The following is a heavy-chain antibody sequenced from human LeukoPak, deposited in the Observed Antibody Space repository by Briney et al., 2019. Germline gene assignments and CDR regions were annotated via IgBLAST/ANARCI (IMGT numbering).Heavy chain of an antibody. V-gene: IGHV3-21*01. CDR3: ARDRNPYYDISTAV. J-gene: IGHJ4*02. CDR1: GFTFSSYS. CDR2: ISSSSSYI. Sequence: GGSLRLSCAASGFTFSSYSMNWVRQAPGKGLEWVSSISSSSSYIYYADSVKGRFTISRDNAKNSLYLQMNSLRAEDTAVYYCARDRNPYYDISTAVWGQGTLVTVSS. D-gene: IGHD3-9*01.